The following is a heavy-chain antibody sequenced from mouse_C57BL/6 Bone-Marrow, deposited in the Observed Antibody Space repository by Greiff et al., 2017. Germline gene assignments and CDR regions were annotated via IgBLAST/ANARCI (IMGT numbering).Heavy chain of an antibody. CDR2: IHPNSGST. CDR1: GYTFTSYW. D-gene: IGHD1-1*01. Sequence: QVQLQQPGAELVKPGASVKLSCKASGYTFTSYWMHWVKQRPGQGLEWIGMIHPNSGSTNYNEKFKSKATLTVDKSSSTAYMQLSSLTSEDSAVYYCARRGNDSRDAMDYWGQGTSVTVSS. V-gene: IGHV1-64*01. J-gene: IGHJ4*01. CDR3: ARRGNDSRDAMDY.